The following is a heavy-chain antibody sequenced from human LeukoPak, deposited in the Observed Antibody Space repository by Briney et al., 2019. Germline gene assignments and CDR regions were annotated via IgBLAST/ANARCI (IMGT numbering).Heavy chain of an antibody. V-gene: IGHV3-33*01. CDR1: GFTFSVNG. Sequence: GGSLRLSCAASGFTFSVNGVHWVRQAPGKGLEWVAVIWNDGSRKYYEDSVKGRFTISRDNSKNTVFLQVNSLRAEDTAVYYCARDVWEREDARYLDYWGQGTVVTVTS. D-gene: IGHD1-1*01. CDR3: ARDVWEREDARYLDY. CDR2: IWNDGSRK. J-gene: IGHJ4*02.